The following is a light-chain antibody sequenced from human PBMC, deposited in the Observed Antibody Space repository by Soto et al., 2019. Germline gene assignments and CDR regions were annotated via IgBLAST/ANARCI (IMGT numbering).Light chain of an antibody. CDR2: GAT. Sequence: EIVMTQSPATLSVSPGERVTLSCRASQSVSNNLAWYQQKPGQAPRLLIYGATATATGIPARFSGSGSGPEFTLTISSLQSEDFAVYYCQQHNDWPLTFGGGTKVEIK. J-gene: IGKJ4*01. V-gene: IGKV3-15*01. CDR3: QQHNDWPLT. CDR1: QSVSNN.